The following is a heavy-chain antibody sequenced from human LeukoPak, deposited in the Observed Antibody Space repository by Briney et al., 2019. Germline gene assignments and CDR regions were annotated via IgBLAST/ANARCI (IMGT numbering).Heavy chain of an antibody. V-gene: IGHV4-61*08. Sequence: SETLSLTCIVSGGSISSGGYHWSWIRQHPGKGLEWIGYIYYSGSTNYNPSLKSRVTISVDTSKNQFSLKLSSVTAADTAVYYCAREVVGYCSGGSCYESYYGMDVWGQGTTVTVSS. J-gene: IGHJ6*02. D-gene: IGHD2-15*01. CDR1: GGSISSGGYH. CDR2: IYYSGST. CDR3: AREVVGYCSGGSCYESYYGMDV.